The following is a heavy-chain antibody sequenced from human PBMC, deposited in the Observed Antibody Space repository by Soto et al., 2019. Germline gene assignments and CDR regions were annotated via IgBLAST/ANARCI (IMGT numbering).Heavy chain of an antibody. V-gene: IGHV3-33*01. D-gene: IGHD5-12*01. J-gene: IGHJ4*02. CDR3: ARDHSGYYLDY. CDR2: IWYDGSHK. CDR1: GFTFSNYG. Sequence: QVQLVESGGGVVQPGRSLIVSCAASGFTFSNYGMHWVRQAPGKGLEWVGVIWYDGSHKYYADSVKGRFTISRDDSKNTLYLQISSLRAEDTAVYSCARDHSGYYLDYWGQGTLVTVSS.